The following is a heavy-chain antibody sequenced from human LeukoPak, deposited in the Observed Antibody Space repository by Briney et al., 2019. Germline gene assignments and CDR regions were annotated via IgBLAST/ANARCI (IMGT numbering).Heavy chain of an antibody. J-gene: IGHJ5*02. CDR3: AREGTASSSPNWFDP. D-gene: IGHD6-13*01. Sequence: ASVKVSCKASGGTFSSYAISWVRQAPGQGLEWMGWINPDSGGTNYAQNFQGRVTMTRDTSISTAYMELSRLRSDDTAVYYCAREGTASSSPNWFDPWGQGTLVTVSS. CDR2: INPDSGGT. V-gene: IGHV1-2*02. CDR1: GGTFSSYA.